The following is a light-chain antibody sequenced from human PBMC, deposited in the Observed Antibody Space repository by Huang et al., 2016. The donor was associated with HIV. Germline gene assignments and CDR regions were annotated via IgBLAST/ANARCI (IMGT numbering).Light chain of an antibody. J-gene: IGKJ1*01. CDR1: QSINSY. CDR3: QQSYNTPRT. CDR2: SAS. V-gene: IGKV1-39*01. Sequence: DIQMTQSPSSLSASVGDRVTITCRASQSINSYLNWYQQKRGKAPKLLSYSASALQSGVPSRFSGSGSGTDFTLTISSLQPEDFATYYCQQSYNTPRTFGPGIKVEIK.